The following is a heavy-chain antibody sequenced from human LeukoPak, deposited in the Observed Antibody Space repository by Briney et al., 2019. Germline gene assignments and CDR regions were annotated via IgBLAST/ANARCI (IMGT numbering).Heavy chain of an antibody. J-gene: IGHJ4*02. CDR1: GSSFTSYW. V-gene: IGHV5-51*01. D-gene: IGHD5-18*01. Sequence: KRGESLKISCKASGSSFTSYWIGWVRQLPGKGLEWMGIIYPDDSDTRYSPSFQGQVTISADKSIRSAYPLWSSLKASDTAMYYCARLVDTNMADYWGQGSLVTVSS. CDR3: ARLVDTNMADY. CDR2: IYPDDSDT.